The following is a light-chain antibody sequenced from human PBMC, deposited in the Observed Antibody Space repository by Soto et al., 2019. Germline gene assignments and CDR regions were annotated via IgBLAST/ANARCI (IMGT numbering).Light chain of an antibody. CDR3: QQRSKWPPIT. Sequence: EIVLTQSPATLSLSPGERATLSCRASQSVSSYLAWYQQKPGQAPRLLIYDTSNRATGIPARFSGSGSGTDFTLTISCLEPEDFAVYYCQQRSKWPPITFGGGTRWIS. CDR1: QSVSSY. J-gene: IGKJ4*01. V-gene: IGKV3-11*01. CDR2: DTS.